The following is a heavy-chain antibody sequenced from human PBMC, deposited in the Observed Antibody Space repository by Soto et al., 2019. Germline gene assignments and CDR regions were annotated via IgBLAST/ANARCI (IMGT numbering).Heavy chain of an antibody. J-gene: IGHJ5*02. CDR2: IYYSGST. CDR3: ARSWDFGVVIERFDP. V-gene: IGHV4-59*01. CDR1: GGSISSYY. D-gene: IGHD3-3*01. Sequence: SETLSLTCTVSGGSISSYYWSWIRQPPGKGLEWIGYIYYSGSTNYNPSLKSRVTISVDTSKNQFSLKLSSVTAADTAVYYCARSWDFGVVIERFDPWGQGTLVTVSS.